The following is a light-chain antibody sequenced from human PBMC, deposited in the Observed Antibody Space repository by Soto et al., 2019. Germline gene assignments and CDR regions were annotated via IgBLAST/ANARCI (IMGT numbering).Light chain of an antibody. J-gene: IGKJ1*01. CDR3: QQYNIWPPWT. CDR2: DAS. Sequence: ILMTQSPATLSVSPGERATLSCRASQSVSNNLAWYQQKPGQAPRLLIYDASTRATGIPARVSGSGSGTEFTLTISGLQSEDFAVYYCQQYNIWPPWTFGQGTKVEVK. V-gene: IGKV3-15*01. CDR1: QSVSNN.